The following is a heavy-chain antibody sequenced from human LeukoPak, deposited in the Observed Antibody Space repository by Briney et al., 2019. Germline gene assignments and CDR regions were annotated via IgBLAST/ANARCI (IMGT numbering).Heavy chain of an antibody. J-gene: IGHJ4*02. CDR3: ARTVFRGVGNCFDY. D-gene: IGHD2-8*02. Sequence: GASVKVSCKASGGTFSSYAISWVRQAPGQGLEWMGRIIPILGIANYAQKFQGRVTITADKSTSTAYMELSSLRSEDTAVYYCARTVFRGVGNCFDYWGQGTLVTVSS. V-gene: IGHV1-69*04. CDR1: GGTFSSYA. CDR2: IIPILGIA.